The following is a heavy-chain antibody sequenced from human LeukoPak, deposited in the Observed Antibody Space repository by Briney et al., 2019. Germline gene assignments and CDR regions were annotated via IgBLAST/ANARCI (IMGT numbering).Heavy chain of an antibody. CDR3: ARQLGYCSDGNCYFDY. CDR1: GFTFSSYA. CDR2: ISGSGGST. Sequence: HPGGSLSLSCAASGFTFSSYAMSWVRQAPGKGLEWVSAISGSGGSTYYADSVKGRFTISRDNSKNPLYLQMNSLRAEDTAVYFCARQLGYCSDGNCYFDYWGQGTLVTVS. D-gene: IGHD2-15*01. V-gene: IGHV3-23*01. J-gene: IGHJ4*02.